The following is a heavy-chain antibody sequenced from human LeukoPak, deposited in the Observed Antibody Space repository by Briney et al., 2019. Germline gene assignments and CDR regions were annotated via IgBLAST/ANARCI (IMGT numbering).Heavy chain of an antibody. D-gene: IGHD3-10*01. CDR3: ARSERGSGSYYIFDY. Sequence: GGSLRLSCAASGFTFSNYAMSWVRQAPGKGLEWVSSISSSSSYIYYADSVKGRFTISRDNAKNSLYLQMNSLRAEDTAVYYCARSERGSGSYYIFDYWGQGTLVTVSS. CDR2: ISSSSSYI. CDR1: GFTFSNYA. J-gene: IGHJ4*02. V-gene: IGHV3-21*01.